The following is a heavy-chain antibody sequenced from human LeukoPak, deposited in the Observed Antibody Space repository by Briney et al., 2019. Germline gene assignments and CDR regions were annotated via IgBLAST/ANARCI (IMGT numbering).Heavy chain of an antibody. V-gene: IGHV1-69*06. Sequence: SVNVSCKASVGTFSSYAISWVRQAPGQGLEWMGGIIPIFGTANYAQKFQGRVTITADKSTSTAYMELSSLRSEDAAVYYCARDLVTMIVVAPGSDAFDIWGQGTMVTVSS. D-gene: IGHD3-22*01. J-gene: IGHJ3*02. CDR1: VGTFSSYA. CDR2: IIPIFGTA. CDR3: ARDLVTMIVVAPGSDAFDI.